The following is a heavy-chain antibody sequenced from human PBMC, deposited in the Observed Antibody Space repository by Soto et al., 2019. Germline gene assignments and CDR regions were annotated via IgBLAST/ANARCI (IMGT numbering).Heavy chain of an antibody. CDR1: GYTITCCA. D-gene: IGHD6-13*01. J-gene: IGHJ4*02. V-gene: IGHV1-3*01. CDR3: ARDCEGKAAAAMVY. CDR2: INAGDGDT. Sequence: QVQLVQSGAEVKKPGASVRISCKASGYTITCCAMHWVRQAPGQRPEWMGWINAGDGDTKYSQNFQGRLTIIRDTSASTAYMEVSSLRSEDTAVYYCARDCEGKAAAAMVYWGQGTLVTVSS.